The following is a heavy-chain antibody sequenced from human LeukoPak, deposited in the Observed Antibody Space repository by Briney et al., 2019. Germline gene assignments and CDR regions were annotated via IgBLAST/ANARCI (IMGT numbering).Heavy chain of an antibody. J-gene: IGHJ3*02. CDR2: ISGSGGST. D-gene: IGHD3-10*01. CDR1: GFTFSSYG. Sequence: GGTLRLSCAASGFTFSSYGMSWVRRAPGKGLEWVSAISGSGGSTYYADSVKGRFTISRDNSKNTLYLQMNSLRAEDTAVYYCASNLASSFHMWGQGKMVIVSS. CDR3: ASNLASSFHM. V-gene: IGHV3-23*01.